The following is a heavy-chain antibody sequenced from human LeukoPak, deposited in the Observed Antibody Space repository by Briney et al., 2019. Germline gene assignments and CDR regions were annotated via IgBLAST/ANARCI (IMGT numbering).Heavy chain of an antibody. D-gene: IGHD1-26*01. Sequence: SETLSLTCTVSGGSISSYYWSWIRQPPGKGLEWIGYIYYSGNTNYNPSLKSRVTISVDTSKNQFSLKLSSVTAADTAVYYCARGIIVGATWGENDNWFDPWGQGTLVTVSS. CDR1: GGSISSYY. CDR3: ARGIIVGATWGENDNWFDP. J-gene: IGHJ5*02. V-gene: IGHV4-59*01. CDR2: IYYSGNT.